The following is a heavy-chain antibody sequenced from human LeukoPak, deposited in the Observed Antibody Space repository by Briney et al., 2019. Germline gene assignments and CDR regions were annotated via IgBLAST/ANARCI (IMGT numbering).Heavy chain of an antibody. D-gene: IGHD3-22*01. J-gene: IGHJ4*02. CDR1: GYTFRNYA. Sequence: ASVKVSWKASGYTFRNYAITWVRQAPGQGLEWMGWISDYNGNTNYAQKFQGRVTMTTDTSTSTAYMELRSLRSDDTAVYYCARGDYYDSSGYFPGMNYWGQGTLVTVSS. CDR3: ARGDYYDSSGYFPGMNY. V-gene: IGHV1-18*01. CDR2: ISDYNGNT.